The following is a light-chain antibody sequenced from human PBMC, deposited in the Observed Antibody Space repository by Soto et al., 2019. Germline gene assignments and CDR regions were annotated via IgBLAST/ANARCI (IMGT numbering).Light chain of an antibody. CDR3: CSYASSIAFV. CDR1: SSDVGSYNL. CDR2: EGS. Sequence: LTHPASVAGSPGQSITISCTGTSSDVGSYNLVSWYQQHPGKAPKLIIYEGSKRPSGVSNRFSGSKSGNTASLTISGLQAEDEADYYCCSYASSIAFVFGGGTKVTVL. V-gene: IGLV2-23*03. J-gene: IGLJ2*01.